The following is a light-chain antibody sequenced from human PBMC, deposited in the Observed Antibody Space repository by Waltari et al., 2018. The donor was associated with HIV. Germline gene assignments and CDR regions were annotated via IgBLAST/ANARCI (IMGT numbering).Light chain of an antibody. J-gene: IGLJ2*01. V-gene: IGLV2-8*01. CDR2: DVT. CDR1: SSDVGAYNY. Sequence: QSALTQPPSASGSPGQSVTIPRTGTSSDVGAYNYVSCFQQHPGKAPKLMIYDVTKRPSGVPDRFSGSKSGNTASLTVSGLQAEDEADYYCASHAGSKDVFGGGTRLTVL. CDR3: ASHAGSKDV.